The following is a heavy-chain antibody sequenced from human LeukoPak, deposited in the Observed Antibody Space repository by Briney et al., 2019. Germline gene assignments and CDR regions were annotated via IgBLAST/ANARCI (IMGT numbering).Heavy chain of an antibody. CDR3: ARGAIFGVVSNPTDY. CDR2: INPSGGST. J-gene: IGHJ4*02. CDR1: GYTFTSYY. Sequence: WASVKVSCKASGYTFTSYYMHWVRQAPGQGLEWMGIINPSGGSTSYAQKFQGRVTMTRDTSTSTVYMELSSLRSEDTAVYYCARGAIFGVVSNPTDYWGRGTLVTVSS. D-gene: IGHD3-3*01. V-gene: IGHV1-46*01.